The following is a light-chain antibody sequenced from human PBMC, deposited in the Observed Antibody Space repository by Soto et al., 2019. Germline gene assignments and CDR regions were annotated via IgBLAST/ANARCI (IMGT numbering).Light chain of an antibody. CDR1: ESVSSR. CDR2: EAS. J-gene: IGKJ1*01. Sequence: DIQMTQSPFSLSASVGDRVTITCRASESVSSRLAWYQQKPGKAPKLLISEASSVESGVPSRFSGSGSGTEFTLTISSLQPDDFAPYYCQQYNYYRTFGQGTEVEMK. V-gene: IGKV1-5*03. CDR3: QQYNYYRT.